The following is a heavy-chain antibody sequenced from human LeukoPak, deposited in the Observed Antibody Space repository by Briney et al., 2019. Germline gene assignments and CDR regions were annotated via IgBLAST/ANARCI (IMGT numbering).Heavy chain of an antibody. CDR1: RFMFSNYW. V-gene: IGHV3-7*03. J-gene: IGHJ4*02. Sequence: GGSLRLSCAASRFMFSNYWMSWVRQAPGKGLEWVAMIKPDGSEKYYVDSVKGRFTISRDNTKNSLFLQMNSLRVEDTAVYYCTRDREWDLQSLRYFDSWGQGTLVTVSS. CDR3: TRDREWDLQSLRYFDS. D-gene: IGHD1-26*01. CDR2: IKPDGSEK.